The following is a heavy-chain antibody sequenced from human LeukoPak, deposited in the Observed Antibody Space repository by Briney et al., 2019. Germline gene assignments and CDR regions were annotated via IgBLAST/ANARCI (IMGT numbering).Heavy chain of an antibody. CDR3: ARHPSDCSSTSCPPYYYYYYMDV. D-gene: IGHD2-2*01. Sequence: PSETLSLTCAVYGGSFSGYYWSRIRQPPGKGLEWIGEINHSGSTNYNPSLKSRVTISVDTSKNQFSLKLSSVTAADTAVYYCARHPSDCSSTSCPPYYYYYYMDVWGKGTTVTISS. J-gene: IGHJ6*03. V-gene: IGHV4-34*01. CDR2: INHSGST. CDR1: GGSFSGYY.